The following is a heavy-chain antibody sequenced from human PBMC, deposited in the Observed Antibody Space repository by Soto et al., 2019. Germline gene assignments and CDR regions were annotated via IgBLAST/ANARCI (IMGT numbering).Heavy chain of an antibody. CDR2: INAGNGNT. Sequence: GASVKVSCTASGYTFTSYAMHWVRQAPGQRLEWMGWINAGNGNTKYSQKFQGRVTITRDTSASTAYMELSSLRSEDTAVYYCARWGYGDYDFYFDYWGQGTLVTVSS. J-gene: IGHJ4*02. D-gene: IGHD4-17*01. V-gene: IGHV1-3*01. CDR3: ARWGYGDYDFYFDY. CDR1: GYTFTSYA.